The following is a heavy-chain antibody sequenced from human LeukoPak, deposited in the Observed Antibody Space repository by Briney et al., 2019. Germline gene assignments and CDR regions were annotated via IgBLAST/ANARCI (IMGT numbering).Heavy chain of an antibody. J-gene: IGHJ6*03. D-gene: IGHD2-15*01. Sequence: PGGSLRLSCAASGFTFSSYGMSWVRQAPGKGLEWVSAISGSGGSTYYADSVKGRFTISRDNSKNTLYLQMNSLRAEDTAVYYCAKDGCSGGSCYWTWYYYMDVWGKGTTVTISS. V-gene: IGHV3-23*01. CDR2: ISGSGGST. CDR3: AKDGCSGGSCYWTWYYYMDV. CDR1: GFTFSSYG.